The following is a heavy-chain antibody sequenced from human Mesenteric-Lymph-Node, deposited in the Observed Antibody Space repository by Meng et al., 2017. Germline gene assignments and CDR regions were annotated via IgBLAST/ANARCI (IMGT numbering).Heavy chain of an antibody. V-gene: IGHV4-34*01. J-gene: IGHJ4*02. CDR3: ATEERGYFDY. D-gene: IGHD1-1*01. CDR1: GGSFSGYY. Sequence: QVQLQQWGAGLLKPSETLSLTCAVYGGSFSGYYWSWIRQPPGKGLEWIGEINHSGSTNYTPSLKSRVTISVDTSKNQFSLKLSSVTAADTAVYYCATEERGYFDYWGQGTLVTVSS. CDR2: INHSGST.